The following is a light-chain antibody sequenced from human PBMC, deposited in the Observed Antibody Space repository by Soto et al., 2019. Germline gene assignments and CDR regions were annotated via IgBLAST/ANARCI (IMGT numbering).Light chain of an antibody. J-gene: IGKJ5*01. CDR1: QSVSTN. CDR2: GAF. CDR3: QQYNNWPIT. Sequence: EMVMTQSRATLSVSPGARATLSCRASQSVSTNLVWYQQKPGQAPRLLIYGAFTRATGFPARFSGTGSGTEFTLTISSLQSEDFAVYYCQQYNNWPITFGQGTRLEIK. V-gene: IGKV3-15*01.